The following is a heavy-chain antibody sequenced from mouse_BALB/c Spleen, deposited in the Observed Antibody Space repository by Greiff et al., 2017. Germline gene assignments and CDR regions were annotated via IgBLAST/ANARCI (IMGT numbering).Heavy chain of an antibody. CDR1: GYSFTSYW. CDR2: IYPGNSDT. CDR3: TRSGITRYFDY. Sequence: VHVKQSGTVLARPGASVKMSCKASGYSFTSYWMHWVKQRPGQGLEWIGAIYPGNSDTSYNQKFKGKAKLTAVTSASTAYMELSSLTNEDSAVYYCTRSGITRYFDYWGQGTTLTVSS. J-gene: IGHJ2*01. D-gene: IGHD2-4*01. V-gene: IGHV1-5*01.